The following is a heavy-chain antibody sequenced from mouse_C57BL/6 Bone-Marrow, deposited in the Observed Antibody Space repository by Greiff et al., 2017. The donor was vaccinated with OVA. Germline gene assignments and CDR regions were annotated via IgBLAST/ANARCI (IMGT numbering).Heavy chain of an antibody. V-gene: IGHV1-81*01. CDR3: ARGDFYGYDPAY. Sequence: QVQLQQSGAELARPGASVKLSCKASGYTFTSYGISWVKQRTGQGLEWIGEIYPRSGNTYYNEKFKGKATLTADKSSSTAYMELRSLTSEDSAVYFCARGDFYGYDPAYWGQGTTLTVSS. CDR2: IYPRSGNT. CDR1: GYTFTSYG. D-gene: IGHD2-2*01. J-gene: IGHJ2*01.